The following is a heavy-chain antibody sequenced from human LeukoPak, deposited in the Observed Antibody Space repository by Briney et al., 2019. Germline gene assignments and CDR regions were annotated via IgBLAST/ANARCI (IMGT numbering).Heavy chain of an antibody. V-gene: IGHV4-59*01. D-gene: IGHD6-19*01. J-gene: IGHJ4*02. CDR3: ARLAGGSGLDY. CDR1: GGSISGYY. CDR2: IYSGGSA. Sequence: SETLSLTCTVSGGSISGYYWSWIRQPPGMGLGWIGNIYSGGSANSNPSLKSRVTISVDTSKNHFSLKMTSMTAADTAVYYCARLAGGSGLDYWGQGTLVTVSS.